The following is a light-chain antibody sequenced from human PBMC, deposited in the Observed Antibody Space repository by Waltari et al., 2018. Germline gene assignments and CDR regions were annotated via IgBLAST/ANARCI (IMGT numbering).Light chain of an antibody. J-gene: IGKJ1*01. V-gene: IGKV3-15*01. CDR3: HQYNNWPPGGT. CDR2: TAS. Sequence: EIVMTQSPAALSVSPGERATLSCRASQSVGINLAWYQQKPDQAPRLLISTASTRATGIPARFSGSGSGTEFTLTINSLQSEDSAIYYCHQYNNWPPGGTFGQGTKVELK. CDR1: QSVGIN.